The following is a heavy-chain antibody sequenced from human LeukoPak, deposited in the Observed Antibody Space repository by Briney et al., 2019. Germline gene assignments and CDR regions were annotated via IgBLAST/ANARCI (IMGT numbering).Heavy chain of an antibody. J-gene: IGHJ6*02. CDR3: ARDRESRTTNDYGDYSYYYYGMDV. CDR1: GFTFSDYY. Sequence: PGGSLRLSCAASGFTFSDYYMSWIRQAPGKGLEWVSYISSSGSTIYYADSVKGRFTISRDNAKNSLYLQMNSLRAEDTAVYYCARDRESRTTNDYGDYSYYYYGMDVWGQGTTVTVSS. D-gene: IGHD4-17*01. V-gene: IGHV3-11*01. CDR2: ISSSGSTI.